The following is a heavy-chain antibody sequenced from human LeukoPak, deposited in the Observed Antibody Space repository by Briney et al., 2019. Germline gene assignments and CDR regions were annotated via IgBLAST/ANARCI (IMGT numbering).Heavy chain of an antibody. D-gene: IGHD5-12*01. J-gene: IGHJ5*02. CDR2: IYYSGHT. CDR3: ARDSAKWLLDP. Sequence: SETLSLTCTVSGGSISTYYWNWIRQPPGKGLEWIGYIYYSGHTNYNPSLKSRVTISIDTSKNQFSLKLNSVTAADTAVYYCARDSAKWLLDPWGQGTLVTVSS. V-gene: IGHV4-59*01. CDR1: GGSISTYY.